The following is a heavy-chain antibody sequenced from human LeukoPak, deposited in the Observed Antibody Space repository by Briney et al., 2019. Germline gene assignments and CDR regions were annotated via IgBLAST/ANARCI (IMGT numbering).Heavy chain of an antibody. D-gene: IGHD2-2*02. V-gene: IGHV4-30-2*01. Sequence: SETLSLTCGVSGGSISRGGYSWSWIRQPPGKGLEWIGYIYHYGSTYYNPSLKSRVTISVGRSKNQFSLKLSSVTAADTAVYYCARTTCDSTSCYTPTYNWFDPWGQGTLVTVSS. J-gene: IGHJ5*02. CDR3: ARTTCDSTSCYTPTYNWFDP. CDR2: IYHYGST. CDR1: GGSISRGGYS.